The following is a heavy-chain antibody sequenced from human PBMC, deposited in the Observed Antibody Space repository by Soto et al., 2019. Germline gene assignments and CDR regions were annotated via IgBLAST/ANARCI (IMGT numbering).Heavy chain of an antibody. D-gene: IGHD2-2*01. V-gene: IGHV3-7*01. CDR2: IKQDGSEK. CDR3: ARDGDCSSTSCNYYYYYGMDV. CDR1: GFTFSSYW. Sequence: GGSLRLSCAASGFTFSSYWMSWVRQAPGKGLEWVANIKQDGSEKYYVDSVKGRFTISRDNAKNSLYLQMNSLGAEDTAVYYCARDGDCSSTSCNYYYYYGMDVWGQGTTVTVSS. J-gene: IGHJ6*02.